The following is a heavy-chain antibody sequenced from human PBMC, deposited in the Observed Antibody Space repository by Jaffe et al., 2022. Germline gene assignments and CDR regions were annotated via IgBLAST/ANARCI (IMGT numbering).Heavy chain of an antibody. CDR1: GFTFSSYW. D-gene: IGHD3-22*01. Sequence: EVQLVESGGGLVQPGGSLRLSCAASGFTFSSYWMSWVRQAPGKGLEWVANIKQDGSEKYYVDSVKGRFTISRDNAKNSLYLQMNSLRAEDTAVYYCARVDYYDSPNDAFDIWGQGTMVTVSS. V-gene: IGHV3-7*05. CDR2: IKQDGSEK. J-gene: IGHJ3*02. CDR3: ARVDYYDSPNDAFDI.